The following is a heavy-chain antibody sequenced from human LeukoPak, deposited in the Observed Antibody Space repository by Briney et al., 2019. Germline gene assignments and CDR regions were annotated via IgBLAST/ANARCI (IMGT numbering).Heavy chain of an antibody. CDR3: ARDWARIVVVVAAIGFYNWFDP. CDR1: GGSISSSSYY. J-gene: IGHJ5*02. D-gene: IGHD2-15*01. Sequence: SETLSLTCTVSGGSISSSSYYWGWIRQPPGKGLEWIGSIYYSGSTYYNPSLKSRVTISVDTSKNQFSLKLSSVTAADTAVYYCARDWARIVVVVAAIGFYNWFDPWGQGTLVTVSS. V-gene: IGHV4-39*07. CDR2: IYYSGST.